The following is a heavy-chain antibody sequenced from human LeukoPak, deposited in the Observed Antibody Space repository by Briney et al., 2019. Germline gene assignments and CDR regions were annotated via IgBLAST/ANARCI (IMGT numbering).Heavy chain of an antibody. V-gene: IGHV3-48*03. CDR1: GFTFSSYE. CDR3: AREGWWTHFDY. Sequence: PGGSLRLSCAASGFTFSSYEMSWVRQAPGKGLEWVSYISSSGSTIYYADSVKGRFTISRDNAKNSLYLQMNSLRAEDTAVYYCAREGWWTHFDYWGQGTLVTVSS. D-gene: IGHD2-15*01. J-gene: IGHJ4*02. CDR2: ISSSGSTI.